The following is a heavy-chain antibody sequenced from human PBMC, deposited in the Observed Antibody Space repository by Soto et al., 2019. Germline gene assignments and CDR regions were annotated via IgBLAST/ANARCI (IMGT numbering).Heavy chain of an antibody. V-gene: IGHV3-23*01. CDR2: ISDTIGAT. Sequence: GSLRLSCAVSGFIFSAYAMSWARQAPGKGLEWVSTISDTIGATDYADSVKGRVNISRDISRNTLYLEMNNLRAEDTAMYYCAKAQWLLGGDYFDSWGQGALVTVSS. CDR3: AKAQWLLGGDYFDS. D-gene: IGHD6-19*01. CDR1: GFIFSAYA. J-gene: IGHJ4*02.